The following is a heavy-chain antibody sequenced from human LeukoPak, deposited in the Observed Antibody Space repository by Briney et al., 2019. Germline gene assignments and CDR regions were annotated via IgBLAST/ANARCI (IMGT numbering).Heavy chain of an antibody. V-gene: IGHV3-7*01. D-gene: IGHD2-2*01. CDR2: IKQDGSEK. J-gene: IGHJ5*02. Sequence: GGSLRLSCAASGFTFSSYWMSWVRQAPGKGLEWVANIKQDGSEKYYVDSVKGRFTISRDNAKNSLYLQMNSLRAEDTAVYYCARDRVPFVVVPAAIPGIGFDPWGQGTLVTVSS. CDR3: ARDRVPFVVVPAAIPGIGFDP. CDR1: GFTFSSYW.